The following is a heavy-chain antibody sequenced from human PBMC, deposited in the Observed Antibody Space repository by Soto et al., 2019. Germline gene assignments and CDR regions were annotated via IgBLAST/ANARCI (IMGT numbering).Heavy chain of an antibody. CDR2: IFYSGNT. CDR1: GCSISPNSYY. J-gene: IGHJ4*02. Sequence: SETLSLTCTVSGCSISPNSYYWAWIRQPPGKGLEWIGSIFYSGNTYYTPSLKSRVTISVDTSKNPFSLNLTSVTAEDTAVYYCARHDYVDYFAYWGQGTLVTVSS. D-gene: IGHD3-10*02. V-gene: IGHV4-39*01. CDR3: ARHDYVDYFAY.